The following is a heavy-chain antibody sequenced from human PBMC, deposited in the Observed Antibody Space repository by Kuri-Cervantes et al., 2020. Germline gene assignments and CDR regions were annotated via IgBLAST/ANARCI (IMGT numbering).Heavy chain of an antibody. Sequence: SETLSLTCAISGDSVSSNSASWTWIRQSPSRGLEWLGRTYYRSKWSNDYAVSVKSRITINPETSRNQISLQLNSVTPEDTAVYYCARGGSLGVLDIWGQGTMDTVSS. CDR3: ARGGSLGVLDI. V-gene: IGHV6-1*01. D-gene: IGHD3-16*01. CDR2: TYYRSKWSN. CDR1: GDSVSSNSAS. J-gene: IGHJ3*02.